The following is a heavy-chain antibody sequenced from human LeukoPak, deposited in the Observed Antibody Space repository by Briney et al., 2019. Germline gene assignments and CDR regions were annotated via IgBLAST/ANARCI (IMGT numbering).Heavy chain of an antibody. CDR1: GFTFDDYA. D-gene: IGHD3-3*01. CDR2: ISGDGGST. Sequence: PGGSLRLSCAASGFTFDDYAMHWVRQAPGKGLEWVSLISGDGGSTYYADSVKGRFTISRDNAKNSLYLQMNSLRAEDTALYYCARGDSIFGVVIIPDAFDIWGQGTMVTVSS. V-gene: IGHV3-43*02. CDR3: ARGDSIFGVVIIPDAFDI. J-gene: IGHJ3*02.